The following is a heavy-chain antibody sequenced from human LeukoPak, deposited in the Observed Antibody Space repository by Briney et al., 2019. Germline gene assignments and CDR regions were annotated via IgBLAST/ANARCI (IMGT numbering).Heavy chain of an antibody. J-gene: IGHJ4*02. CDR3: TPLSSTVTTEKVDY. CDR2: ISGSGGST. Sequence: GGSLRLSCAASGFTFSSYAMSWVRQAPGKGPEWVSAISGSGGSTYYADSVKGRFTISRDNSKNTLYLQMNSLKTEDTAVYYCTPLSSTVTTEKVDYWGQGTLVTVSS. CDR1: GFTFSSYA. V-gene: IGHV3-23*01. D-gene: IGHD4-17*01.